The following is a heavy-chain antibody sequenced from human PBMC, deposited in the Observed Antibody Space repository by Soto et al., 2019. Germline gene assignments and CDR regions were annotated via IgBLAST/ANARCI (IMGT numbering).Heavy chain of an antibody. CDR2: IYYSGST. CDR3: ARAKQLVENPFDY. J-gene: IGHJ4*02. D-gene: IGHD6-13*01. Sequence: SETLSLTCTVSGGSISSGGYYWSWIRQHPGKGLEWIGYIYYSGSTYYNPSLKSRVTISVDTSKNQFSLKLSSVTAADTAVYYCARAKQLVENPFDYWGQGTLVTVSS. V-gene: IGHV4-31*03. CDR1: GGSISSGGYY.